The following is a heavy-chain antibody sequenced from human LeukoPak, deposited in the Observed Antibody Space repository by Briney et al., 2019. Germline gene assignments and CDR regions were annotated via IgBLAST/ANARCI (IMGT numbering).Heavy chain of an antibody. Sequence: GGSLRLSCAASGFTFSSYWMSWVRQAPGKGLEWVANIKQDGSEKYYVDSVKGRFTISRDNVKNSLYLQMNSLKTEDTAVYYCTRDHRHYYDSSGYYYAIYYWGQGTLVTVSS. D-gene: IGHD3-22*01. V-gene: IGHV3-7*03. J-gene: IGHJ4*02. CDR2: IKQDGSEK. CDR3: TRDHRHYYDSSGYYYAIYY. CDR1: GFTFSSYW.